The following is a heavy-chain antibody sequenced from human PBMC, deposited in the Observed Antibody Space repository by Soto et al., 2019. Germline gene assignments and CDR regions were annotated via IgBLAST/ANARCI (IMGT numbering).Heavy chain of an antibody. J-gene: IGHJ6*02. CDR1: GFTFSSYA. V-gene: IGHV3-23*01. CDR2: ISGSGGST. Sequence: GGSLRLSCAASGFTFSSYAMSWVRQAPGKGLEWVSAISGSGGSTYYADSVKGRFTISRDNSKNTLYLQMNSLRAEDTAVYYCAKDFPDDYGDIYYYYYGMDVWGQGTTVTVSS. D-gene: IGHD4-17*01. CDR3: AKDFPDDYGDIYYYYYGMDV.